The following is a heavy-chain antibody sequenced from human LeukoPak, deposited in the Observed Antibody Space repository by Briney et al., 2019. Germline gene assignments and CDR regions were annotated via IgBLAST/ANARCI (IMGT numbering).Heavy chain of an antibody. J-gene: IGHJ4*02. CDR3: ARGRIVVELTGGYFDY. D-gene: IGHD3-22*01. CDR1: GDSVSSNSAA. V-gene: IGHV6-1*01. Sequence: SQTLSLTCAISGDSVSSNSAAWNWIRQSPSRGLEWLGRTYYRSKWYNDYAVSVKSRITINPDTSKNQFSLQLNSVTPEDTAVYYCARGRIVVELTGGYFDYWGQGTLVTVSS. CDR2: TYYRSKWYN.